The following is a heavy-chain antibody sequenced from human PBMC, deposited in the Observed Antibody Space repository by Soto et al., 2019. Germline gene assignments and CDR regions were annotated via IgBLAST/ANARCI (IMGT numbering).Heavy chain of an antibody. Sequence: GGSLRLSCAASGFTFSSYWMSWVRQAPGKGLEWVANIKQYGSEKYYVDSVKGRFTISRDNAKNSLYLQMNSLRAEDTAVYYCAMSYGGSHYLTSFYYYFGMDVWGPGTTVTAS. V-gene: IGHV3-7*01. J-gene: IGHJ6*01. D-gene: IGHD1-26*01. CDR3: AMSYGGSHYLTSFYYYFGMDV. CDR1: GFTFSSYW. CDR2: IKQYGSEK.